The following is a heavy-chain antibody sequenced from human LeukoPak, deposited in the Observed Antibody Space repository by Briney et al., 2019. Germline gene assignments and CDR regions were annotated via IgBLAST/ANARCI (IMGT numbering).Heavy chain of an antibody. Sequence: PGRSLRLSCAASGFTFTNYVMHWVRQAPGKGLGWVAFIRYDGSNKYYADSVKGRFTISRDNSKNTLYLQMNSLRAEDTAVYYCAKDCSGGSCYSPRKLGDYFDYWGQGTLVTVSS. V-gene: IGHV3-30*02. D-gene: IGHD2-15*01. J-gene: IGHJ4*02. CDR1: GFTFTNYV. CDR2: IRYDGSNK. CDR3: AKDCSGGSCYSPRKLGDYFDY.